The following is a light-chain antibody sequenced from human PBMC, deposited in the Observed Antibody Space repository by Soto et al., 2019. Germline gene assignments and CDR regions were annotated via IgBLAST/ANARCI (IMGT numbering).Light chain of an antibody. V-gene: IGKV3-20*01. CDR3: EYYGTSIT. J-gene: IGKJ4*01. CDR2: GTS. Sequence: EIVMTHSPVTLSVSPGEIATLSCRASQNISRSLAWYQQKPGQGPSLLIYGTSSRATGIPDRFSGSGSGTDFTLTFSRLEPEDFAVYYCEYYGTSITFGGGTKVDIK. CDR1: QNISRS.